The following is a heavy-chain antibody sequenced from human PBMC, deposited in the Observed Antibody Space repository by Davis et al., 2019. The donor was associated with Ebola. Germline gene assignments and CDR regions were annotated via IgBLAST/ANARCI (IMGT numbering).Heavy chain of an antibody. CDR3: ARAGSIVVVTAILDY. Sequence: RGSLRLSCAASGFTFSSYWMSWVRQAPGKGLEWVANIKQDGSEKYYVDSVKGRFTISRDNAKNTLYLQMNSLRAEDTAVYYCARAGSIVVVTAILDYWGQGTLVTVSS. J-gene: IGHJ4*02. D-gene: IGHD2-21*02. CDR1: GFTFSSYW. CDR2: IKQDGSEK. V-gene: IGHV3-7*01.